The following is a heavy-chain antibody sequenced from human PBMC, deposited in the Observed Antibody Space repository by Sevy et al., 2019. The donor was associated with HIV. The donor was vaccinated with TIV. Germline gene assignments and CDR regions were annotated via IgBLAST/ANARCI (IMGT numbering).Heavy chain of an antibody. CDR2: IIAVFGTT. CDR3: ARDTHYFVSGSFDS. Sequence: ASVKVSCKASGGIFRSNAISWVRQAPGQGLEWVGGIIAVFGTTYYAQKFQGRVTLIADESTGTVHMELRSLRSEDTAMDYCARDTHYFVSGSFDSWGQGTQVTVSS. CDR1: GGIFRSNA. V-gene: IGHV1-69*13. J-gene: IGHJ4*01. D-gene: IGHD3-10*01.